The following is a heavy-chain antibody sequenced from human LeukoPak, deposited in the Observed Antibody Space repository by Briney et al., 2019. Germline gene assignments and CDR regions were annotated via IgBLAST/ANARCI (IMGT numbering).Heavy chain of an antibody. J-gene: IGHJ6*03. Sequence: PGGSLRLSCAASGFRFSDHYINWVRQAPGKGLGWVGRTRNKAESYKTEYAASVKGRFTISRDDSKKSLYLQMNSLKTEDTAVYYCSRESSIFWVVARSYMDVWGKGTTVTVSS. CDR3: SRESSIFWVVARSYMDV. CDR2: TRNKAESYKT. CDR1: GFRFSDHY. D-gene: IGHD3-3*01. V-gene: IGHV3-72*01.